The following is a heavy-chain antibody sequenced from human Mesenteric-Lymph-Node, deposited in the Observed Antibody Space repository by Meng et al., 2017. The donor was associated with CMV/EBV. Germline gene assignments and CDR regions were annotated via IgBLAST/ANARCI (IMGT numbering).Heavy chain of an antibody. CDR2: IYSGGST. CDR1: GFTFSSYA. V-gene: IGHV3-66*02. Sequence: GGSLRLSCAASGFTFSSYAMSWVRQAPGKGLEWVSVIYSGGSTYYADSVKGRFTISRDNSKNTLYLQMNSLRAEDTAVYYCARELGGGDFWSGSYYYYYGMDVWGQGTTVTVSS. D-gene: IGHD3-3*01. J-gene: IGHJ6*02. CDR3: ARELGGGDFWSGSYYYYYGMDV.